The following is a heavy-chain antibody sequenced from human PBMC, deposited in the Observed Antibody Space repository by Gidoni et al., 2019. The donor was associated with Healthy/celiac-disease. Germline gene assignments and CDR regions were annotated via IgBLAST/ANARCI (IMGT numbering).Heavy chain of an antibody. D-gene: IGHD3-10*01. Sequence: EVQLVASGGGLVKPGGSLRLSCAASGFTFSSYSMNWVRQAPGKGLEWVSSISSSSSYIYYADSVKGRFTISRDNAKNSLYLQMNSLRAEDTAVYYCARVVLLRGGSGSYYFDYWGQGTLVTVSS. CDR2: ISSSSSYI. V-gene: IGHV3-21*01. CDR1: GFTFSSYS. CDR3: ARVVLLRGGSGSYYFDY. J-gene: IGHJ4*02.